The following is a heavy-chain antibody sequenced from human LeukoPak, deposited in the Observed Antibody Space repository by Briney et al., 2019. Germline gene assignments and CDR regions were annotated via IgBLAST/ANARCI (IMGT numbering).Heavy chain of an antibody. CDR3: ARDLRFLEWPYNWFDP. Sequence: GRSLRLSCAASGFTFSSYAMHWVRQAPGKGLEWVAVISYDGSNKYYADSVKGRFTISRDNSKNTLYLQMNSLRAEDTAVYYCARDLRFLEWPYNWFDPWGQGTLVTVSS. CDR1: GFTFSSYA. CDR2: ISYDGSNK. J-gene: IGHJ5*02. V-gene: IGHV3-30-3*01. D-gene: IGHD3-3*01.